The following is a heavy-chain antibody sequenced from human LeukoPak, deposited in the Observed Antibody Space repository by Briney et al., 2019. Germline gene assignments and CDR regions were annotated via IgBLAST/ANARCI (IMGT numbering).Heavy chain of an antibody. CDR3: ATSPWKLPYD. J-gene: IGHJ4*02. V-gene: IGHV3-30*02. D-gene: IGHD1-1*01. CDR2: ILHVGSDK. CDR1: GFTFSTYG. Sequence: GGALRLSCAASGFTFSTYGMHCVREAPGKGREWGAFILHVGSDKYYADSVKGRFTISRDNSKNTLYLQMSSLRPEDTAVYYCATSPWKLPYDWGQGSLVTASS.